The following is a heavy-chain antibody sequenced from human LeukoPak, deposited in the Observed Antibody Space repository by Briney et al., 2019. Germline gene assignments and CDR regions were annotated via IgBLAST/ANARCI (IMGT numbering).Heavy chain of an antibody. CDR1: GGSISSGDCY. J-gene: IGHJ3*02. CDR2: IYYSGST. D-gene: IGHD3-10*01. CDR3: ARDYFKFYGSGREAGAFDI. V-gene: IGHV4-30-4*08. Sequence: PSQTLSLTCTVSGGSISSGDCYWSWIRQPPGKGLEWIGNIYYSGSTYYNPSLKSRVTISVDTSRNQFSLKLSSVTAANTAVYYCARDYFKFYGSGREAGAFDIWGQGTMVTVSS.